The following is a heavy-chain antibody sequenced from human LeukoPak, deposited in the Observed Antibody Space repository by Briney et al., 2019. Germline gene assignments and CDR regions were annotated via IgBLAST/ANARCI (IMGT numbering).Heavy chain of an antibody. D-gene: IGHD6-6*01. Sequence: ASVKVSCKASGYTFTGYYMHWVRQAPGQGLEWMGWINPNSGGTNYAQKFQGRVTMTRDTSISTAYMELSRLRSDDTAVYYCAREFSYSSSLVPLDYWGQGTLITVSS. CDR2: INPNSGGT. CDR3: AREFSYSSSLVPLDY. CDR1: GYTFTGYY. V-gene: IGHV1-2*02. J-gene: IGHJ4*02.